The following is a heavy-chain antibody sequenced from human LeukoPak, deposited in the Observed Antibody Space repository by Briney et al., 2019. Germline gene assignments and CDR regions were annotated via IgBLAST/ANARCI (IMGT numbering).Heavy chain of an antibody. J-gene: IGHJ6*03. CDR1: GFSFTTYW. Sequence: GESLRLSCGASGFSFTTYWMGWVRQAPGKGLEWVSAISGSGGSTYYADSVKGRFTISRDNSKNTLYLQMNSLRAEDTAVYYCAKGVVVPATLSNYYYYYMDVWGKGTTVTISS. CDR2: ISGSGGST. D-gene: IGHD2-2*01. V-gene: IGHV3-23*01. CDR3: AKGVVVPATLSNYYYYYMDV.